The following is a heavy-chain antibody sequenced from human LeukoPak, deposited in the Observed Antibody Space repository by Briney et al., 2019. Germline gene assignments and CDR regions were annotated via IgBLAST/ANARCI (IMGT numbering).Heavy chain of an antibody. CDR3: ARESSTRDYYYYYYMDV. V-gene: IGHV4-30-2*01. D-gene: IGHD1-1*01. Sequence: PSETLSLTCTVSGGSISSGGYYWSWIRQPPGKGLEWIGYIYHSGSTYYNPSLKSRVTISVDRSKNQFSLKLSSVTAADTAVYYCARESSTRDYYYYYYMDVWGKGTTVTVSS. CDR1: GGSISSGGYY. CDR2: IYHSGST. J-gene: IGHJ6*03.